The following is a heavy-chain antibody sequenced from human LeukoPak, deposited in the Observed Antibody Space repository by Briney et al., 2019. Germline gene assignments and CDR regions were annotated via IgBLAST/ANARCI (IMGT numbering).Heavy chain of an antibody. J-gene: IGHJ6*02. D-gene: IGHD5-18*01. V-gene: IGHV4-59*01. Sequence: SETLSLTCTVSGGSISSYYWSWLRQPPGKGLEWIGYIYYSGSTNYNPSLKSRVTISVDTSKNQFSLKLSSVTAADTAVYYCASLEKVDTAMVYPYYYYGMDVWGQGTTVTVSS. CDR1: GGSISSYY. CDR2: IYYSGST. CDR3: ASLEKVDTAMVYPYYYYGMDV.